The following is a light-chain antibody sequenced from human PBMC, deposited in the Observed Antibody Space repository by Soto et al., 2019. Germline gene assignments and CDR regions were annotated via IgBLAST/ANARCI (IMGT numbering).Light chain of an antibody. Sequence: DIQMTQSPSSLTASVGDRVTITCRASQSISSYLNWYQQKPGKAPKLLIYAASSLQSGVPPRFSGSGSGTDFTFTISSLQPEDFASYYCQQSYSTPGTFGPGTKVEIK. CDR1: QSISSY. CDR2: AAS. V-gene: IGKV1-39*01. CDR3: QQSYSTPGT. J-gene: IGKJ1*01.